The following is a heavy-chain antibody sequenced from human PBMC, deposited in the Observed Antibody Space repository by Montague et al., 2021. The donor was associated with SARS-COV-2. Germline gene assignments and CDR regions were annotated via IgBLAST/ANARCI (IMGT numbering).Heavy chain of an antibody. CDR1: GGSFTGYY. J-gene: IGHJ4*02. CDR2: VKHSGGT. Sequence: SETLSLTCAVAGGSFTGYYWNWIRQPPGKGLEWIGEVKHSGGTNYNPSLKSRVTISIDTSKNQFSLNLDSVTAADTAVYYCARLVCSNWYTFDYWGQGTLVTVSS. D-gene: IGHD1-1*01. CDR3: ARLVCSNWYTFDY. V-gene: IGHV4-34*01.